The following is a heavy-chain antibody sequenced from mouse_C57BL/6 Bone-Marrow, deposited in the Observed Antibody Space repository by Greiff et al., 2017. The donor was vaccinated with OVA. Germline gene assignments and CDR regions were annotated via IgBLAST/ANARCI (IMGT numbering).Heavy chain of an antibody. V-gene: IGHV14-1*01. J-gene: IGHJ1*03. CDR3: TTEGRGMDWYFDV. Sequence: VQLQQSGAELVRPGASVKLSCTASGFNIKDYYMHWVKQRPEQGLEWIGRIDPEDGDTEYAPKFQGKATMTADTSSNTAYLQLSSLTSEDTAVYYCTTEGRGMDWYFDVWGTGTTVTVSS. CDR1: GFNIKDYY. CDR2: IDPEDGDT.